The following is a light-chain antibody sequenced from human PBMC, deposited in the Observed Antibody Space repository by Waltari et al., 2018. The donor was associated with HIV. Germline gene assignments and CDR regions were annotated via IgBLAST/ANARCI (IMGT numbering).Light chain of an antibody. V-gene: IGLV3-21*02. CDR1: NLGTKS. J-gene: IGLJ2*01. CDR2: DDS. CDR3: QVWDSSSAHVV. Sequence: SSVLTQPPSVSVAPGQTARITCGGNNLGTKSVHWYQPKPVQALGVVCKDDSDRPSGIHERFSGSNSGNTATLTINRVEAGDEADYYCQVWDSSSAHVVFGGGTKLTVL.